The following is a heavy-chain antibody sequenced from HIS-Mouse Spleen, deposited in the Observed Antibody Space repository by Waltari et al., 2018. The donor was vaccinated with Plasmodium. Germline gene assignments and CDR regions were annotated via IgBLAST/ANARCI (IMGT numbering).Heavy chain of an antibody. Sequence: QVQLQQWGAGLLQPSETLSLTCAVYGGSFSGYYWSWIRQPPGKGLEWIGEINHRGSTNYNPSLKRRVTISVDTSKNQFSLKLSSVTAADTAVYYCARGRRIVVVTAPRGFFDYWGQGTLVTVSS. CDR2: INHRGST. V-gene: IGHV4-34*01. J-gene: IGHJ4*02. CDR1: GGSFSGYY. D-gene: IGHD2-21*02. CDR3: ARGRRIVVVTAPRGFFDY.